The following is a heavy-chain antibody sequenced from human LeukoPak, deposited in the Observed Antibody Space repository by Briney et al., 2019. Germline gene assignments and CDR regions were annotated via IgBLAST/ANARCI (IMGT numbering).Heavy chain of an antibody. J-gene: IGHJ4*02. CDR3: TRVGYIDEGIDY. D-gene: IGHD5-24*01. CDR2: IKQDGSKK. V-gene: IGHV3-7*04. CDR1: GFPFSSYW. Sequence: GGSLRLSCVASGFPFSSYWMTWVRQAPGKGLEWVANIKQDGSKKSYVDSVKGRFTISRDNAKNSLYLQMDCLRAEDTAIYYCTRVGYIDEGIDYWGQGTLVTVSS.